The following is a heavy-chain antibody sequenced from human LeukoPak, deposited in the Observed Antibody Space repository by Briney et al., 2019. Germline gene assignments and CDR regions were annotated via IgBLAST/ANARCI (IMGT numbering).Heavy chain of an antibody. J-gene: IGHJ4*02. D-gene: IGHD6-19*01. CDR1: GLTFSDYY. Sequence: GGSLRLSCAASGLTFSDYYMSWIRQAPGKGLEWVSYISSSGSTISYADSVKGRFTISRDNAKNSLYLQMNSLRAEDTAVYYCARGQWLGPQYYFDYWGQGTLVTVSS. CDR2: ISSSGSTI. CDR3: ARGQWLGPQYYFDY. V-gene: IGHV3-11*04.